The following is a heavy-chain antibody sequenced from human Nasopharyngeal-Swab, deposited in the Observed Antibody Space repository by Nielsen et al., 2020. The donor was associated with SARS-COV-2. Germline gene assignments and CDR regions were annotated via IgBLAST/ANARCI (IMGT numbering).Heavy chain of an antibody. Sequence: GESLKISCAASGFTFSSYWMSWVRQAPGKGLEWVANIKQDGSEKYYVDSVKGRFTISRDNAKKSLYLQMNSLRPEDTALYYCARDMSSSWYYYFGMDVWGQGTTVTVSS. CDR2: IKQDGSEK. V-gene: IGHV3-7*03. J-gene: IGHJ6*02. D-gene: IGHD6-13*01. CDR1: GFTFSSYW. CDR3: ARDMSSSWYYYFGMDV.